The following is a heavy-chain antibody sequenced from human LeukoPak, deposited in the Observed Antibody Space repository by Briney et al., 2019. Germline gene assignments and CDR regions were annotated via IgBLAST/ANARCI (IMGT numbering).Heavy chain of an antibody. D-gene: IGHD1-1*01. CDR1: GFPFSRYW. J-gene: IGHJ4*02. V-gene: IGHV3-74*01. CDR3: TTTTTRGY. Sequence: GGSLRLSCAASGFPFSRYWMNWVPQAPGKGLVGVSRIDRDGSITNYADSVKGRFTISRDNAKNTVYLQLDSLRVEDTGVYYCTTTTTRGYWGQGTLVTVSS. CDR2: IDRDGSIT.